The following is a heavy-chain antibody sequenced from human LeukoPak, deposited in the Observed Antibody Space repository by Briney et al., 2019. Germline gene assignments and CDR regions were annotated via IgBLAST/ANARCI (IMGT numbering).Heavy chain of an antibody. CDR1: GFTFSDYY. J-gene: IGHJ5*02. CDR3: ARDGSGTYYSFYNWFDP. V-gene: IGHV3-11*01. CDR2: ISSSGNTT. D-gene: IGHD3-10*01. Sequence: GGSLRLSCAASGFTFSDYYMSWIRQAPGKGLECISYISSSGNTTYYADSVKGRFTISRDNAKDSLHLQMNSLRVEDTAVYYCARDGSGTYYSFYNWFDPWGRGTLVTVSS.